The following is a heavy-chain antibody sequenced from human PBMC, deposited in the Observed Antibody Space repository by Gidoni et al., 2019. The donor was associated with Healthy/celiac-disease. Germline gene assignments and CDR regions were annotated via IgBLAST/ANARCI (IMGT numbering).Heavy chain of an antibody. V-gene: IGHV3-23*01. CDR1: VFTFSSYA. CDR3: AKVTAMARGDWFDP. Sequence: EVQLLESGGGLVQPGGSLRLSCAASVFTFSSYAMSWVRQAPGQGVEWVSAIRGSRGSTYYAESVKGRFTISRDNSKNTLYLQRNSLRAEDTAVYYCAKVTAMARGDWFDPWGQGTLVTVSS. J-gene: IGHJ5*02. D-gene: IGHD5-18*01. CDR2: IRGSRGST.